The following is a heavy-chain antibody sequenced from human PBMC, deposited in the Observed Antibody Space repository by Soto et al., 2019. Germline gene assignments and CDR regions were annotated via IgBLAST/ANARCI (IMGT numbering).Heavy chain of an antibody. CDR2: IIPIFGTA. Sequence: SVKVSCKASGGTFSSYAISWLRQSPGQGLEWMGGIIPIFGTANYAQKFQGRVTITADKSTSTAYMELSSLRSEDTAVYYCVLETVWGSYRYFYFDYWGQGTLVTVSS. J-gene: IGHJ4*02. CDR3: VLETVWGSYRYFYFDY. CDR1: GGTFSSYA. V-gene: IGHV1-69*06. D-gene: IGHD3-16*02.